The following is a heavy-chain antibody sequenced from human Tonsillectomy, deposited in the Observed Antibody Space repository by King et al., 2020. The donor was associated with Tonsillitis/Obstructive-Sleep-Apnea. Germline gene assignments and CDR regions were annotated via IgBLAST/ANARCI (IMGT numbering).Heavy chain of an antibody. CDR1: GGTFSSYA. CDR3: ARGPSIAAAPLGIIRDPGYYYYYMDV. J-gene: IGHJ6*03. Sequence: QLVQSGAEVKKPGSSVKVSCKASGGTFSSYAISWVRQAPGQGLEWMGGIIPIFGTANYAQKFQGRVTITADESTSTAYMELSSLRSEDTAVYYCARGPSIAAAPLGIIRDPGYYYYYMDVWGKGTTVTVSS. CDR2: IIPIFGTA. V-gene: IGHV1-69*01. D-gene: IGHD6-13*01.